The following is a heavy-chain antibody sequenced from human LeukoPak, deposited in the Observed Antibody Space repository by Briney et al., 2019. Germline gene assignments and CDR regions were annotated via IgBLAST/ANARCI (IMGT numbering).Heavy chain of an antibody. Sequence: GASVKVSCKASGYTFTSYGISWVRQAPGQGLEWMGWISAYNGNTNYAQKLQGRVTMTTDTSTSTAYMELRSLRSDDTAGYYCARDQTLGIAAAGPFDYWGQGTLVTVSS. D-gene: IGHD6-13*01. CDR2: ISAYNGNT. CDR1: GYTFTSYG. CDR3: ARDQTLGIAAAGPFDY. J-gene: IGHJ4*02. V-gene: IGHV1-18*01.